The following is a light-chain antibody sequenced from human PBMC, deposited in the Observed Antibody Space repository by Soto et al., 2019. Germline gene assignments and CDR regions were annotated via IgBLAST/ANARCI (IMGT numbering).Light chain of an antibody. J-gene: IGKJ5*01. Sequence: DIQMTQSPSSVSGSVGDRVTITGRASQDISGWLAWYQQKPGRAPKLLIYAASSLQSGVPTRFAGNGSGTSFTLTITSLQPEDFATYYCLQADTFPITFGQGTRLEIK. V-gene: IGKV1-12*01. CDR1: QDISGW. CDR3: LQADTFPIT. CDR2: AAS.